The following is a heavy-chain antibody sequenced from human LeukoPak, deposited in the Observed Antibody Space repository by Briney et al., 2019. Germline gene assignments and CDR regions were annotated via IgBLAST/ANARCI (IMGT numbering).Heavy chain of an antibody. CDR3: ARGLDIVVVPAAALYFDY. J-gene: IGHJ4*02. Sequence: SETLSLTCAVYGGSFSGYYWSWIRQPPGKGLEWIGEINHSGSTNYNPSLKSRVTISVDTSKNQFSLKLSSVTAADTAVYYCARGLDIVVVPAAALYFDYWGQGTLSPSPQ. CDR2: INHSGST. V-gene: IGHV4-34*01. CDR1: GGSFSGYY. D-gene: IGHD2-2*03.